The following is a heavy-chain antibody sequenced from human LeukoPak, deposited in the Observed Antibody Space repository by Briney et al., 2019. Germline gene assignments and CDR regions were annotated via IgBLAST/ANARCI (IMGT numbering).Heavy chain of an antibody. D-gene: IGHD3-10*01. Sequence: GGSLRLSCAGSGFTVSGSYLSWVRQPPGKGLEWVSIIYTSGGTYYADSVKGRFTISRDNSKNTLYPQMNSLRAEDTAVYYCARGGGNTRFDYWGQGTLVTVSS. CDR2: IYTSGGT. CDR3: ARGGGNTRFDY. J-gene: IGHJ4*02. V-gene: IGHV3-53*01. CDR1: GFTVSGSY.